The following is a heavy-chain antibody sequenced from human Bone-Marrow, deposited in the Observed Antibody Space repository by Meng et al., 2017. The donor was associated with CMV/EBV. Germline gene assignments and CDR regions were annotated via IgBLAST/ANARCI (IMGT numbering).Heavy chain of an antibody. CDR1: GFTVSSYA. D-gene: IGHD2-2*01. CDR2: IGGSGDNT. CDR3: ARDLCPGLLSTSCDAFDI. Sequence: GGSLRLSCAASGFTVSSYAMSWVRQAPGKGLEWVSAIGGSGDNTYYADSVKGRFTISRDNAKNTLYLQMNSLRAEDTAVYYCARDLCPGLLSTSCDAFDIWGQGTMVTVSS. V-gene: IGHV3-23*01. J-gene: IGHJ3*02.